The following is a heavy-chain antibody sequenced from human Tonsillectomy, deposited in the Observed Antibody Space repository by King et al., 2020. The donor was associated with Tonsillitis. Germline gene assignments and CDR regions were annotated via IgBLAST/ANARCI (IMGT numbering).Heavy chain of an antibody. CDR2: IYYSGST. D-gene: IGHD4-23*01. V-gene: IGHV4-59*01. CDR1: GGSISSYY. J-gene: IGHJ6*02. CDR3: AREAVGHYYYYGMDV. Sequence: VQLQESGPGLVKPSETLSLTCTVSGGSISSYYWSWIRQPPGKGLEWIGYIYYSGSTNYNPSLKSRVTISVDTSKNQFSLQLSSVTAADTAVYYCAREAVGHYYYYGMDVWGQGTTVTVSS.